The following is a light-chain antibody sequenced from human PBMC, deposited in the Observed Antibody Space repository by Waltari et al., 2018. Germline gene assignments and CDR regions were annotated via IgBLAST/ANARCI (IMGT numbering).Light chain of an antibody. CDR3: QQRHNWPLT. V-gene: IGKV3-11*01. CDR2: GAS. J-gene: IGKJ4*01. Sequence: EIVLTQSPATLSLSPGEGATLSCRGSESVRSYLAWYQQKPGQAPRLLIYGASNGASGIPARFRGSGSGTDFSLSISSLEPEDFAVYYCQQRHNWPLTFGGGTKVEIK. CDR1: ESVRSY.